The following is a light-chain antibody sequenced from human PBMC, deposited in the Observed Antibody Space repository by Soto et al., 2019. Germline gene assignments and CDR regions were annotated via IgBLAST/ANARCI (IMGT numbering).Light chain of an antibody. CDR1: QSVSSSY. Sequence: EIVLTQSPGTLSLSPGERATLSGMASQSVSSSYLAWYQQKPGQAPRLLIYGASTRATGIPDRFSGSGSGTDFTLTISRLEPEDFAVYYCQQYGGSPRTFGQGTKVDI. CDR2: GAS. V-gene: IGKV3-20*01. CDR3: QQYGGSPRT. J-gene: IGKJ1*01.